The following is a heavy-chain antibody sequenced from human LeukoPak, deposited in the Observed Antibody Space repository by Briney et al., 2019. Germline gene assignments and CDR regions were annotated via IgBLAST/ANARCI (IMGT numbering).Heavy chain of an antibody. J-gene: IGHJ3*02. CDR1: GFTFSSYA. Sequence: GGSLRLSCAASGFTFSSYAMHWVRQAPGRRLEYVSAINYNGDNTYYGNSVKGRFTISRDNSKNTPYLQMGSLRAEDTAVYYCARFTGNAFDIWGQGTMVTVSS. V-gene: IGHV3-64*01. CDR2: INYNGDNT. D-gene: IGHD3-10*01. CDR3: ARFTGNAFDI.